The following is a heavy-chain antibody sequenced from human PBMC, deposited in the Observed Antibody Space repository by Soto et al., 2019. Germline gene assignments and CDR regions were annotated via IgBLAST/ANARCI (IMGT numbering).Heavy chain of an antibody. J-gene: IGHJ4*02. D-gene: IGHD3-22*01. CDR2: IIPIFGTA. V-gene: IGHV1-69*06. CDR3: ERGRGGIYYDSSGYYLDY. Sequence: SXKVSCKASGGTXISYAIGLVRQAPGQGLEWMGGIIPIFGTANYAQKFQGRVTITADKSTSTAYMELSSLRSEDTAVYYRERGRGGIYYDSSGYYLDYWGQGTLGTVSS. CDR1: GGTXISYA.